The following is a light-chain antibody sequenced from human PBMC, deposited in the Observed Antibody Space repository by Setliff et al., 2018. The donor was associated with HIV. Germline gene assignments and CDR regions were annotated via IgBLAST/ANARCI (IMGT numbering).Light chain of an antibody. Sequence: QSALPQPASVSGSPGQSITISCTGTSSDVGSYNLVSWYQQHPGKAPKLMIYEVSKRPSGVSNRFSGSKSGNTASLTISGLQAEDEADYYCCSYAGSSTLVFGGGTKGTVL. CDR2: EVS. CDR3: CSYAGSSTLV. CDR1: SSDVGSYNL. J-gene: IGLJ2*01. V-gene: IGLV2-23*02.